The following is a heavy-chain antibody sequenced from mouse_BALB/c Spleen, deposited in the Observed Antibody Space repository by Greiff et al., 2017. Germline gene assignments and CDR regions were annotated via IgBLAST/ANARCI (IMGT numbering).Heavy chain of an antibody. J-gene: IGHJ4*01. CDR1: GYTFTSYW. CDR3: ASSYGNYVGMDY. CDR2: IYPGDGDT. D-gene: IGHD2-1*01. V-gene: IGHV1-87*01. Sequence: QVQLQQSGAELARPGASVKLSCKASGYTFTSYWMQWVKQRPGQGLEWIGAIYPGDGDTRYTQKFKGKATLTADKSSSTAYMQLSSLASEDSAVYYCASSYGNYVGMDYWGQGTSVTVSS.